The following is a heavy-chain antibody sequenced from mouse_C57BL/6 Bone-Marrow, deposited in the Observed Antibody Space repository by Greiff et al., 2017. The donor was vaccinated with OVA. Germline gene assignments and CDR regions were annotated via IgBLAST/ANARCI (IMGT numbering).Heavy chain of an antibody. CDR3: ARYGGNYLYYYAMDY. CDR2: IRNKANGYTT. V-gene: IGHV7-3*01. J-gene: IGHJ4*01. D-gene: IGHD2-1*01. Sequence: EVKLMESGGGLVQPGGSLSLSCAASGFTFTDYYMSWVRQPPGKALEWLGFIRNKANGYTTEYSASVKGRFTISRDNSQSILYLQMNALRAEDSATYYCARYGGNYLYYYAMDYWGQGTSVTVSS. CDR1: GFTFTDYY.